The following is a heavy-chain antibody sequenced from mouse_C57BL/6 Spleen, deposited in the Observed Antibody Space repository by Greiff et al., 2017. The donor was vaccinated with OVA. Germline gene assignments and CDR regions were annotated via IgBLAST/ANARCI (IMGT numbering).Heavy chain of an antibody. J-gene: IGHJ2*01. CDR1: GFTFSSYA. CDR2: ISDGGSYT. V-gene: IGHV5-4*03. Sequence: EVKVEESGGGLVKPGGSLKLSCAASGFTFSSYAMSWVRQTPEKRLEWVATISDGGSYTYYPDNVKGRFTISRDNAKNNLYLQMSHLKSEDTAMYYCARGEDYGSSYDFDYWGQGTTLTVST. CDR3: ARGEDYGSSYDFDY. D-gene: IGHD1-1*01.